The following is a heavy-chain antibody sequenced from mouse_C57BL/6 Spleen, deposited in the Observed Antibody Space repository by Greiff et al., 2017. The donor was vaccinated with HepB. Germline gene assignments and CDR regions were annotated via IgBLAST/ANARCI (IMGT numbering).Heavy chain of an antibody. CDR1: GYAFSSSW. J-gene: IGHJ4*01. Sequence: VQLQQSGPELVKPGASVKISCKASGYAFSSSWMNWVKQRPGKGLEWIGRIYPGDGDTNYNGKFKGKATLTADKSSSTAYMQLSSLTSEDSAVYFCARSGLYDGYYSYAMDYWGQGTSVTVSS. D-gene: IGHD2-3*01. CDR2: IYPGDGDT. V-gene: IGHV1-82*01. CDR3: ARSGLYDGYYSYAMDY.